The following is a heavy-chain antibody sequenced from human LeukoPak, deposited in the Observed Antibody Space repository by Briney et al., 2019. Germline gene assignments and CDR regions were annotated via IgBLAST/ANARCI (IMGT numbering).Heavy chain of an antibody. CDR3: AREYCSGGSCSAGNY. J-gene: IGHJ4*02. CDR2: ISSSGSTI. Sequence: GGSLRLSCAASGFTFSDYYMIWIRQAPGKGLEWVSYISSSGSTIYYADSVKGRFTISRDNAKNSLYLQMNSLRAEDTAVYYCAREYCSGGSCSAGNYWGQGTLVTVSS. CDR1: GFTFSDYY. D-gene: IGHD2-15*01. V-gene: IGHV3-11*04.